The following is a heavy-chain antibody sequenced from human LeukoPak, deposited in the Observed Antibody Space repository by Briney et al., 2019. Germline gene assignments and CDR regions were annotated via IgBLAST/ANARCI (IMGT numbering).Heavy chain of an antibody. CDR1: GFTFSSSG. Sequence: SGGSLRLSCAASGFTFSSSGMHWVRQAPGKGLEWVAFIRNDGSNKYYADSVRGRFTISRDNSKNTVYLQMNSLRAEDTAVYYCARGKYGGYFIDYWGQGTLVTVSS. J-gene: IGHJ4*02. CDR2: IRNDGSNK. CDR3: ARGKYGGYFIDY. D-gene: IGHD5-12*01. V-gene: IGHV3-30*02.